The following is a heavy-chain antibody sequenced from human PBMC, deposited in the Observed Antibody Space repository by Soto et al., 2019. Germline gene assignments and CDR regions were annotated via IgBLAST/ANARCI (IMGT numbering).Heavy chain of an antibody. CDR3: ARGGDIVLVQAAHNWFDP. CDR1: GFTFSSYG. D-gene: IGHD2-2*01. V-gene: IGHV3-33*01. CDR2: IWYDGSNK. Sequence: GGSLRLSCAASGFTFSSYGMHWVRQAPGKGLEWVAVIWYDGSNKYYADSVKGRFTISRDNSKNTLYLQMNSLRAEDTAVYYCARGGDIVLVQAAHNWFDPWGQGTLVTVSS. J-gene: IGHJ5*02.